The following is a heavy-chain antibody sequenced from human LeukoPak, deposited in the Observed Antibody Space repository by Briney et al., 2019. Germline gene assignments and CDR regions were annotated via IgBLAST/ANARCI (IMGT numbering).Heavy chain of an antibody. V-gene: IGHV3-33*06. D-gene: IGHD6-6*01. CDR1: GFTFSSYG. CDR3: AKDLKPQTARTLPVV. Sequence: GGSLRLSCAASGFTFSSYGMHWVRQAPGKGLEWVAVIWYDGSNKYYADSVKGRFTIPRDNSKNTLYLQMNSLRAEDTAVYYCAKDLKPQTARTLPVVWGQGTLVTVSS. J-gene: IGHJ4*02. CDR2: IWYDGSNK.